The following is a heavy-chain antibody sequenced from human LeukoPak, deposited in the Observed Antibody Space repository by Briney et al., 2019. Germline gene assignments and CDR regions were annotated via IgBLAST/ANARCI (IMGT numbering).Heavy chain of an antibody. D-gene: IGHD3-22*01. Sequence: ASVKVSCKASGYTFTSCGISWVRQAPGQGLEWMGWLSPYNGNKNYAQKFQGRVTMTTDLSTSTAYMEVRSLRSDDTAVYHCARDGTWGRYHYDSTGNDYYFDYWGQGTLVTVSS. V-gene: IGHV1-18*01. CDR3: ARDGTWGRYHYDSTGNDYYFDY. J-gene: IGHJ4*02. CDR2: LSPYNGNK. CDR1: GYTFTSCG.